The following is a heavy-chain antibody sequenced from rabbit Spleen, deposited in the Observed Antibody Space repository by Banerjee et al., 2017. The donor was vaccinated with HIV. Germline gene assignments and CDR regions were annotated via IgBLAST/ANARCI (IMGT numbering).Heavy chain of an antibody. D-gene: IGHD2-1*01. CDR3: VRDRANIGGDYGPYYFDL. CDR2: IYSSIHYT. V-gene: IGHV1S45*01. J-gene: IGHJ4*01. CDR1: GFSFSSGYD. Sequence: QEQLEESGGGLVQPEGSLTLTCTASGFSFSSGYDIVWVRQAPGKGLEWIGYIYSSIHYTYYANCAKGRFTISKTSSTTVTLQMTSLTVADTATYFCVRDRANIGGDYGPYYFDLWGPGTLVTVS.